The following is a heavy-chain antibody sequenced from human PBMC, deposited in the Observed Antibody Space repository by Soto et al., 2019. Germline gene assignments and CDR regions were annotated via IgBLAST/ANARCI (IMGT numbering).Heavy chain of an antibody. CDR3: ARERQWLPTGDY. Sequence: GGSLRLSCAASGFTFSSYSMNWVRQAPGKGLEWVSSISSSSSYIYYADSVKGRFTISRDNAKNSLYLQMNSLRAEDTAVYHCARERQWLPTGDYWGQGTLVTVSS. J-gene: IGHJ4*02. CDR2: ISSSSSYI. CDR1: GFTFSSYS. D-gene: IGHD6-19*01. V-gene: IGHV3-21*01.